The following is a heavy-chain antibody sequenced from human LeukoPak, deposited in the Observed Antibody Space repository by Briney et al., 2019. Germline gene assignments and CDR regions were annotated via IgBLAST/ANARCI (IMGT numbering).Heavy chain of an antibody. Sequence: GASVKVSCRASGYTFTSYDINWVRQATGQGLEWMGWMNPNSGGTNYAQKFQGRVTMTRDTSISTVYMELSRLRSDDTAVYYCARVGYYESSGYYEYWGQGTLVTVSS. CDR1: GYTFTSYD. CDR2: MNPNSGGT. D-gene: IGHD3-22*01. J-gene: IGHJ4*02. V-gene: IGHV1-2*02. CDR3: ARVGYYESSGYYEY.